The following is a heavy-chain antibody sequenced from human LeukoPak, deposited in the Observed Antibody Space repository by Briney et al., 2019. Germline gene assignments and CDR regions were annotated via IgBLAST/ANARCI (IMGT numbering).Heavy chain of an antibody. D-gene: IGHD3-3*01. V-gene: IGHV4-59*01. CDR1: CGSISSYY. J-gene: IGHJ4*02. Sequence: PSETLSLTCTVSCGSISSYYWSWIRQPPGKGLEWIGYIYYSGSTNYNPSLKSRVTISVDTSKNQFSLQLSSVTAADTAVYYCASTLRFLEWFPMGYWGQGTLVTVSS. CDR3: ASTLRFLEWFPMGY. CDR2: IYYSGST.